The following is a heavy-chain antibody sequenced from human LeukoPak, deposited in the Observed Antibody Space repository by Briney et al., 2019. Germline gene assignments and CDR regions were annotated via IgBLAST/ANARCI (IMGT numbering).Heavy chain of an antibody. CDR3: ARLVENTSYYDSSEYYFDY. V-gene: IGHV4-30-4*08. D-gene: IGHD3-22*01. J-gene: IGHJ4*02. Sequence: SETLSLTCTVSGGSISSGDYYWSWIRQPPGKGLEWIGYIYYSGSTYYNPSLKSRVTISVDTSKNQFSLKLSSVTAADTAVYYCARLVENTSYYDSSEYYFDYWGQGTLVTVSS. CDR2: IYYSGST. CDR1: GGSISSGDYY.